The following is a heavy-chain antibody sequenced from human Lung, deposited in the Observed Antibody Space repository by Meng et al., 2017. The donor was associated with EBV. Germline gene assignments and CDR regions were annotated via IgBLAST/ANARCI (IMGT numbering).Heavy chain of an antibody. D-gene: IGHD1-26*01. V-gene: IGHV1-18*01. CDR3: AREADGATFDY. Sequence: QVQLVQSGAEVKKPGASVQVSCEASGFIFTSYAISWVRQAPGQGLQYMGWISAYNGNTNYAQKLQGRVTMTTDTSTSTAYMELRSLRSDDTAVYYCAREADGATFDYWGQGTLVTVSS. J-gene: IGHJ4*02. CDR1: GFIFTSYA. CDR2: ISAYNGNT.